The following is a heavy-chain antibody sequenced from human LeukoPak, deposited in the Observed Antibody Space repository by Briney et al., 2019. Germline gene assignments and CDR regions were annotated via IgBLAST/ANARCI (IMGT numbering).Heavy chain of an antibody. D-gene: IGHD6-6*01. J-gene: IGHJ4*01. CDR1: GFTLRNYW. CDR2: ISGDGSVT. CDR3: ARYSSSSGGAAYYLDY. V-gene: IGHV3-74*01. Sequence: PGGSLRLSCTASGFTLRNYWMHWVRQVPGKRLAWVPRISGDGSVTNYADSVQGRFTISRDNAKNILYLQINSLRSEDTAVYYCARYSSSSGGAAYYLDYWGHGTLVTVSS.